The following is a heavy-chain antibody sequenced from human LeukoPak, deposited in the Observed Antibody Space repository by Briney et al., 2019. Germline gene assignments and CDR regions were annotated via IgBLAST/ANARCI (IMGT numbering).Heavy chain of an antibody. V-gene: IGHV3-23*01. CDR1: GFTFSSYA. D-gene: IGHD6-19*01. CDR2: ISGSGGST. CDR3: ARWLYSSGWAIDY. Sequence: PGGSLRLSCAASGFTFSSYAMSWVRQAPGKGLEWVSAISGSGGSTYYADSVKGRFTISRDNAKDSLFLQMNNLRAEDTAVYYCARWLYSSGWAIDYWGQGTLVTVSS. J-gene: IGHJ4*02.